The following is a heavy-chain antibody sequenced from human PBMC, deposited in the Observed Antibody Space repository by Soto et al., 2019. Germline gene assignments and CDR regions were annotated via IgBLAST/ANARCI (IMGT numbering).Heavy chain of an antibody. CDR1: GFSFTGYY. Sequence: VKVSCKASGFSFTGYYIHWLRQAPGQGLEWMGWINAHSGGTEYAQKFQGRVTLTRDTSIATAYLTLTSLTSDDTALYYCAKDLTRQLAYWLDPWGQGTQVTV. D-gene: IGHD6-6*01. CDR3: AKDLTRQLAYWLDP. V-gene: IGHV1-2*02. J-gene: IGHJ5*02. CDR2: INAHSGGT.